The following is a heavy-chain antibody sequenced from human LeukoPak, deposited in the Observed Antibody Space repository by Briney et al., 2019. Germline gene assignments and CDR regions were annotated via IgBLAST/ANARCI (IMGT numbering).Heavy chain of an antibody. D-gene: IGHD4-17*01. CDR2: ISAYNGNT. Sequence: GASVKVSCKASGYTFTGYYMHWVRQAPGQGLEWMGWISAYNGNTNYAQKLQGRVTMTTDTSTSTAYMELRSLRSDDTAVYYCARAPLTVTYFDYWGQGTLVTVSS. J-gene: IGHJ4*02. CDR3: ARAPLTVTYFDY. V-gene: IGHV1-18*04. CDR1: GYTFTGYY.